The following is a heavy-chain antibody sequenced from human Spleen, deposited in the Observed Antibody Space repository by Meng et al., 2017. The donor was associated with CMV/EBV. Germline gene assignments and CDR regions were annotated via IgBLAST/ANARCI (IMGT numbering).Heavy chain of an antibody. D-gene: IGHD6-13*01. J-gene: IGHJ5*02. CDR3: ARSDLAAAGYNWFDP. Sequence: QVQLQKSGPGLVKPSQTLSLTCTVSGGSISSGDYYWSWIRQPPGKGLEWIGYIYYSGSTYYNPSLKSRVTISVDTSKNQFSLKLSSVTAADTVVYYCARSDLAAAGYNWFDPWGQGTLVTVSS. V-gene: IGHV4-30-4*08. CDR1: GGSISSGDYY. CDR2: IYYSGST.